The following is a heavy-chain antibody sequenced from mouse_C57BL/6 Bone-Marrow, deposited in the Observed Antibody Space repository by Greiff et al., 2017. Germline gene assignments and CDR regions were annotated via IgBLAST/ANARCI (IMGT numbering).Heavy chain of an antibody. Sequence: EVKLVESGGDLVKPGGSLKLSCAASGFTFSSYGMSWVRQTPDKRLEWVATISSGGSYTYYPDSVKGRFTISRDNATNTLYLQMSSLKSEDTAMYFCARQGFAYWGQGTLVTVSA. CDR2: ISSGGSYT. J-gene: IGHJ3*01. CDR3: ARQGFAY. V-gene: IGHV5-6*01. CDR1: GFTFSSYG.